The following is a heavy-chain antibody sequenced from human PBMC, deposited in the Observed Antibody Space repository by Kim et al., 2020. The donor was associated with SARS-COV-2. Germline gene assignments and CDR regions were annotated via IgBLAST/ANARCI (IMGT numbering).Heavy chain of an antibody. Sequence: DSVKGRFTISRDNAKNSLYLQMNSLRAEDTAVFYCARLGLRLIGLNWFDPWGQGTLVTVSS. J-gene: IGHJ5*02. D-gene: IGHD3-16*01. CDR3: ARLGLRLIGLNWFDP. V-gene: IGHV3-7*01.